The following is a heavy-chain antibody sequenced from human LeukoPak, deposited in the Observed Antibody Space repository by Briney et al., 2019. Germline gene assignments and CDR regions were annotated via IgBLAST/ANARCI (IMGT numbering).Heavy chain of an antibody. J-gene: IGHJ5*02. Sequence: SQTLSLTCTVSGGSISSGDYYWSWIRQPPRKGLEWIGYIYYSGSTYYNPSLKSRVTISVDTSKNQFSLKLSSVTAADTAVYYCARGRRQVVITVDWFDPWGQGTLVTVSS. CDR3: ARGRRQVVITVDWFDP. D-gene: IGHD3-22*01. V-gene: IGHV4-30-4*08. CDR2: IYYSGST. CDR1: GGSISSGDYY.